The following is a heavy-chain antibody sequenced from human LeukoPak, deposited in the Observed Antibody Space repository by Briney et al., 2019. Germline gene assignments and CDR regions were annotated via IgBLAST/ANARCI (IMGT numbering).Heavy chain of an antibody. J-gene: IGHJ6*02. V-gene: IGHV3-30*18. CDR1: GFTFGSYG. CDR2: TSYDGSIK. Sequence: GGSLRLSCAASGFTFGSYGVHWVRQAPGKGLEWVTLTSYDGSIKYYADSVQGRFTISRDNSRNTLYLQMNSLRPEDTAVYYCAKTREQWFRRYYYYGMDVWGQGTTVTVSS. D-gene: IGHD5-18*01. CDR3: AKTREQWFRRYYYYGMDV.